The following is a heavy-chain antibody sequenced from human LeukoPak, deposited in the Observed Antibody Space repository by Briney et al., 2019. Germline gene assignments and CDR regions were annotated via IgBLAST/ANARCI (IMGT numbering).Heavy chain of an antibody. CDR2: ISDSADRT. D-gene: IGHD6-19*01. CDR1: GFTFSTYA. J-gene: IGHJ4*02. CDR3: AKALTAAGSR. V-gene: IGHV3-23*01. Sequence: QPGGSLRLSCAASGFTFSTYAVTWVRQAPGKGLEWVSSISDSADRTYYADSVKGRFTISRDNSKNTLYLQMHSLRADDTAVYYCAKALTAAGSRWGQGTLVTVSS.